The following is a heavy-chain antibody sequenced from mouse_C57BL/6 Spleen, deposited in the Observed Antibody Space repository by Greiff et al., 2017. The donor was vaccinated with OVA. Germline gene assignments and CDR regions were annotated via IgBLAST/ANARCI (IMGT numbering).Heavy chain of an antibody. CDR1: GYTFTSYW. J-gene: IGHJ3*01. CDR3: ARSGYYGSSPWFAY. V-gene: IGHV1-52*01. Sequence: QVQLQQPGAELVRPGSSVKLSCKASGYTFTSYWMHWVKQRPIQGLEWIGNIDPSDSETHYNQKFKDKATLTVDKSSSTAYMQLSSLTSEDSAVYYSARSGYYGSSPWFAYWGQGTLVTVSA. CDR2: IDPSDSET. D-gene: IGHD1-1*01.